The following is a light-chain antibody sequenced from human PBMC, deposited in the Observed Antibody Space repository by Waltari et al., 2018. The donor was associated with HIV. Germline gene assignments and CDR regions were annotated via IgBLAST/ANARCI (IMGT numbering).Light chain of an antibody. CDR2: GKK. V-gene: IGLV1-40*01. CDR3: QSYDISLSASVV. CDR1: SSTIGADYD. J-gene: IGLJ2*01. Sequence: QSMLTQPPSVSGAPGQRVTIPCTGSSSTIGADYDVHWYQQIPGTAPKLLISGKKKRPSGVPDRFSSSKSGTSASLTISGLQAEDEADYCCQSYDISLSASVVFGGGTRLTVL.